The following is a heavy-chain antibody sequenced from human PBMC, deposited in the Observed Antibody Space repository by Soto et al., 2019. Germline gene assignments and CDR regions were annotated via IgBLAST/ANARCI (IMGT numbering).Heavy chain of an antibody. D-gene: IGHD2-2*01. CDR2: IYYSGST. CDR1: GGSISSYY. CDR3: ARVFPVVPAATPLYNWFDP. Sequence: PSETLSLTCTVSGGSISSYYWSGIRQPPGKGLEWSGYIYYSGSTNYNPSLKSRVTISVDTSKNQSSLKLSSVTAADTAVYYCARVFPVVPAATPLYNWFDPWGQGTLVTVSS. J-gene: IGHJ5*02. V-gene: IGHV4-59*01.